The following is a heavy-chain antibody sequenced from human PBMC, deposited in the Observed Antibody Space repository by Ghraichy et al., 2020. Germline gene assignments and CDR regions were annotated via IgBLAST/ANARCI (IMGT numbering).Heavy chain of an antibody. Sequence: ETLSLTCAASGFRFSSYPMHWVRQAPGKGLEYISTISSDGGNTYYADSVKGRFIISRDNSKNTLYLQMGSLRAEDMAVYYCTRGELGSRWYGDYFDYWGQGTLVTVFS. V-gene: IGHV3-64*02. D-gene: IGHD6-13*01. CDR1: GFRFSSYP. CDR3: TRGELGSRWYGDYFDY. J-gene: IGHJ4*02. CDR2: ISSDGGNT.